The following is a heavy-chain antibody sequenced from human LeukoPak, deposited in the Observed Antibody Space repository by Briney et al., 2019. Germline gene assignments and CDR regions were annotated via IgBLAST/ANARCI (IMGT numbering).Heavy chain of an antibody. V-gene: IGHV2-5*01. CDR1: GFSLSTSGVG. CDR3: AHSPLLLWFGESPYYFDY. Sequence: VSGPTLVNPTQTLTLTCTFSGFSLSTSGVGVGWIRQPPGKALEWLALIYWNDDKRYSPSLKSRLNITKDTSKNQVVLTMTNMDPVYTATYYCAHSPLLLWFGESPYYFDYWGQGTLVTVSP. CDR2: IYWNDDK. J-gene: IGHJ4*02. D-gene: IGHD3-10*01.